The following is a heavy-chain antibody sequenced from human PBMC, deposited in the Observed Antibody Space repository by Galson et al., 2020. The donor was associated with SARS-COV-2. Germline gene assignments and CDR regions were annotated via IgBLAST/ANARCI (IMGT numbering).Heavy chain of an antibody. CDR3: ARRSNSYFDF. J-gene: IGHJ4*02. CDR1: GYYFSNYA. D-gene: IGHD3-10*01. CDR2: IYYGDSYI. V-gene: IGHV5-51*01. Sequence: HGESLKISCKGIGYYFSNYAIGWVRQVPGKGLEWMGTIYYGDSYITYSPSFEGQVTISADKSISIAYLQWNSVKASDTAIYYCARRSNSYFDFWGQGTVVNVSS.